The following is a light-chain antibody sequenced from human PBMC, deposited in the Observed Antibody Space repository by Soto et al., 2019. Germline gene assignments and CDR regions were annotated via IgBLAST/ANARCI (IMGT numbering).Light chain of an antibody. J-gene: IGKJ2*01. CDR1: QTIGNW. CDR3: QQYNSYPYT. Sequence: DTQMTQSPSALSTSVGDRVTITCRASQTIGNWLAWYQQKPGKAPKLLLYDASTLESGVPSRFSGSGSGTEFTLTISSMQPGDFATHYCQQYNSYPYTFGQGTKLEIK. V-gene: IGKV1-5*01. CDR2: DAS.